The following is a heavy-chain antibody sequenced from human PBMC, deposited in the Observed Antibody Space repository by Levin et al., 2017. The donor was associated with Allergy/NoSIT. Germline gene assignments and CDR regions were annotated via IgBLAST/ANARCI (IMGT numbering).Heavy chain of an antibody. CDR1: GFTFNTYG. D-gene: IGHD7-27*01. J-gene: IGHJ6*02. CDR2: IAYDGTNR. V-gene: IGHV3-30*18. Sequence: GGSLRLSCAASGFTFNTYGMHWVRQAPGKGLEWVTVIAYDGTNRYYADSVRGRFTISRDNSRNTVHLQMNNLRPEDTAIYYCAKDSAEWGRYYYTGMDVWGQGTTVTVSS. CDR3: AKDSAEWGRYYYTGMDV.